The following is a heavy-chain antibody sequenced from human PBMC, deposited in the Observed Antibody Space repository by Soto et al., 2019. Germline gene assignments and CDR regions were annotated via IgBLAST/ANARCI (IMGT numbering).Heavy chain of an antibody. CDR1: GGTFSSYA. CDR2: IIPIFGTA. V-gene: IGHV1-69*14. Sequence: QVQLVQSGAEVKKPGSSVKVSCKASGGTFSSYAISWVRQAPGQGLEWMGGIIPIFGTANYAQKFQGRFTITADKAPSTAYMELSSLRSEDTAVYYCARVVTVVKSFHYWYFDLWGRGTLVTVSS. D-gene: IGHD2-15*01. CDR3: ARVVTVVKSFHYWYFDL. J-gene: IGHJ2*01.